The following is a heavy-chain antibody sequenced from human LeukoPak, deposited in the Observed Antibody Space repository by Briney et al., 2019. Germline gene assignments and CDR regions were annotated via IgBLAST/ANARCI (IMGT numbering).Heavy chain of an antibody. J-gene: IGHJ4*02. Sequence: PSETLSLTCAVYGGSFSGYYWSWSLQPAGKGLEWIGRIYTSGSTNYNPSLKSRVTMSVDTSKNQFSLKLSSVTAADTAVYYCASTTYYYDSSGYYFLDYWGQGTLVTVSS. CDR1: GGSFSGYY. D-gene: IGHD3-22*01. CDR2: IYTSGST. CDR3: ASTTYYYDSSGYYFLDY. V-gene: IGHV4-59*10.